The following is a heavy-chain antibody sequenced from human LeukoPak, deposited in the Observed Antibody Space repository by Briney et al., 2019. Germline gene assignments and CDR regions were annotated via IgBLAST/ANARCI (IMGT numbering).Heavy chain of an antibody. CDR3: ARDGKRHYYGSGSYPNY. V-gene: IGHV3-48*01. CDR1: GFTFSSNS. D-gene: IGHD3-10*01. J-gene: IGHJ4*02. Sequence: GGSLRLSCAASGFTFSSNSMNWVRQAPGKGLEWVSYISSSSGTIYYADSVKGRFTISRDNAKNSLYLQMNSLRAEDTALYYCARDGKRHYYGSGSYPNYWGQGTLVTVSS. CDR2: ISSSSGTI.